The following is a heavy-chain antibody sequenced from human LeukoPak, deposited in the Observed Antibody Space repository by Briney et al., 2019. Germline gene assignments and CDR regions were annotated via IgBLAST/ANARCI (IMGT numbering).Heavy chain of an antibody. J-gene: IGHJ4*02. Sequence: SETLSLTCTVSGGSISSGDYYWSWIRQPPGKGLEWIGYIYYSGSTYYNPSLKSRVTISVDTSKNQFSLELSSVTAEDTAVYYCARERRGSSPLRDYWGQGTLVTVSS. D-gene: IGHD1-26*01. CDR1: GGSISSGDYY. V-gene: IGHV4-30-4*08. CDR3: ARERRGSSPLRDY. CDR2: IYYSGST.